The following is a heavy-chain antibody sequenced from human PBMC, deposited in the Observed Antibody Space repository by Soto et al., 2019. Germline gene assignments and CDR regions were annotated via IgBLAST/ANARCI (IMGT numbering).Heavy chain of an antibody. V-gene: IGHV3-30*18. CDR2: ISYDGSNK. CDR1: GFTFSSYG. D-gene: IGHD1-26*01. CDR3: AKTGPQWELLGIDY. Sequence: GGSLRLSCAASGFTFSSYGMHWARQAPGKGLEWVAVISYDGSNKYYADSVKGRFTISRDNSKNTLYLQMNSLRAEDTAVYYCAKTGPQWELLGIDYWGQGTLVTVSS. J-gene: IGHJ4*02.